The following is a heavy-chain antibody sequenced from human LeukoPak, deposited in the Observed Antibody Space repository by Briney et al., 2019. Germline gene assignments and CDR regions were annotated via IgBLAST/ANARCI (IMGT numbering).Heavy chain of an antibody. CDR1: GFIFSDYW. D-gene: IGHD6-13*01. V-gene: IGHV3-74*01. Sequence: AGGSLRLSCAASGFIFSDYWMHWVRQVTGRGLVWVSTIKGDGTITNYADSVKGRFTISRDNAKNTLYLQMNSLRVEDSGIYYCARDGPAATGPDLDYWGQGTLVTVSS. CDR3: ARDGPAATGPDLDY. J-gene: IGHJ4*02. CDR2: IKGDGTIT.